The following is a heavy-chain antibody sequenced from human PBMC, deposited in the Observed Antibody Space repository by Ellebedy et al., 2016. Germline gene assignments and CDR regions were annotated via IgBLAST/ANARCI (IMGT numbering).Heavy chain of an antibody. D-gene: IGHD6-13*01. CDR1: GGSISSSSYS. Sequence: SETLSLXXTVSGGSISSSSYSWGWIRQPPGKGLEWIGSIYYSGSTYYNPSLKSRVTISVDTSKNQFSLKLSSVTAADTAVYYCARGPQWYSSSWFLDYWGQGTLVTVSS. CDR3: ARGPQWYSSSWFLDY. V-gene: IGHV4-39*07. J-gene: IGHJ4*02. CDR2: IYYSGST.